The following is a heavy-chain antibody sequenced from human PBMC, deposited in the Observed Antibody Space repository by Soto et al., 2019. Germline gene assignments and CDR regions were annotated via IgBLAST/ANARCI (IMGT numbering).Heavy chain of an antibody. CDR1: GFPFSDYY. J-gene: IGHJ4*02. D-gene: IGHD2-21*01. Sequence: PGGSLRLSCPTSGFPFSDYYMSWIRQAPGKGLEWLSHISPKSTYRNYADSVTRRFTISRDNTKSSLFLQMNSLGVEDTAVYYCVRGGGGGLFEHWGQGVLVTVSS. V-gene: IGHV3-11*06. CDR3: VRGGGGGLFEH. CDR2: ISPKSTYR.